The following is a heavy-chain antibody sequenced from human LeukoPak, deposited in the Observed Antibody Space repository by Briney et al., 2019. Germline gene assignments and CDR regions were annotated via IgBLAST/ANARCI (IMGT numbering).Heavy chain of an antibody. J-gene: IGHJ4*02. V-gene: IGHV3-73*01. CDR3: TRHGPSGTIDDFDL. D-gene: IGHD1-14*01. Sequence: PGGSLRLSCAASGFTFRDSGIHWVRQASGKGLEWVGRVRSKAKKYATGYGASVRGRFTISRDDSKNKAYLQMNSLKTEDTAVYYCTRHGPSGTIDDFDLWGQGALVTVSS. CDR1: GFTFRDSG. CDR2: VRSKAKKYAT.